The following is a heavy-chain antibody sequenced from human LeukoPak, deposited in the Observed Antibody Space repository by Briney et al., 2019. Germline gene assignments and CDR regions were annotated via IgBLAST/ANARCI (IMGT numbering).Heavy chain of an antibody. V-gene: IGHV3-11*01. CDR3: ARDDYGSGSWNDY. J-gene: IGHJ4*02. D-gene: IGHD3-10*01. CDR2: ISSSGTTI. Sequence: PGGSLRLSCAASGFTFSDYYMSWIRQAPGKGLEWLSYISSSGTTIYYADSVKGRFTISRDNAKNSLYLQMNSLRAEDTALYYCARDDYGSGSWNDYWGQGTLVTVSS. CDR1: GFTFSDYY.